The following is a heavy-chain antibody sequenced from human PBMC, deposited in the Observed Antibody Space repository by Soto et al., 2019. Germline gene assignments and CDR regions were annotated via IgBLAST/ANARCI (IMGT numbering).Heavy chain of an antibody. D-gene: IGHD3-16*01. V-gene: IGHV3-53*01. Sequence: GGSLRLSCAVSGFIVSSKYMTWVRQAPGKGLEWVSVIYTGGSTHYVDSARGRFTISRDSSKNTLYLQMNSLRAEDAAVYYCTTYTGYGMDVWGQGTTVTVSS. CDR2: IYTGGST. CDR3: TTYTGYGMDV. J-gene: IGHJ6*02. CDR1: GFIVSSKY.